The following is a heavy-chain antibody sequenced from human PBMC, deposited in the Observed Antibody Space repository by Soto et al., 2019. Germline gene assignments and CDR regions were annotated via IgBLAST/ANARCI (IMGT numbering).Heavy chain of an antibody. CDR1: VYSFTSYW. Sequence: ESLKISCKCSVYSFTSYWIGWLRQMPGKGLGWMGIIYPGDSDTRYSPSFQGQVTISADKSISTAYLQWSSLKPPTPAMYSCARVGGHQNKWYDHWGKGTLVTVS. CDR3: ARVGGHQNKWYDH. CDR2: IYPGDSDT. V-gene: IGHV5-51*01. J-gene: IGHJ5*02. D-gene: IGHD2-15*01.